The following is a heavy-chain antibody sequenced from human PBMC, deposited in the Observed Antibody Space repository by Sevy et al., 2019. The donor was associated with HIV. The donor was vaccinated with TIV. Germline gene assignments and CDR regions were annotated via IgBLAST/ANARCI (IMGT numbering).Heavy chain of an antibody. CDR3: ARWATYYYDTSGFKYFDR. CDR1: GYSFTSYW. D-gene: IGHD3-22*01. Sequence: GESLKISCKGSGYSFTSYWIDWVRQIPGKGLEWMGIIYPADSDIRYSPSFQGQVTISADKSISTAYLQWSSLKASDTAMYYCARWATYYYDTSGFKYFDRWGQRTLVTVSS. J-gene: IGHJ5*02. V-gene: IGHV5-51*01. CDR2: IYPADSDI.